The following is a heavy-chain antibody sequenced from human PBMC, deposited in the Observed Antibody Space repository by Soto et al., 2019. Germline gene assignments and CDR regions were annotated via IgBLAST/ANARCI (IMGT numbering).Heavy chain of an antibody. CDR1: GFSLSTSGMC. CDR2: IDWDDDK. CDR3: ARIPIYSGYDPTHY. D-gene: IGHD5-12*01. V-gene: IGHV2-70*11. Sequence: SGPTLVNPTQTLTLTCTFSGFSLSTSGMCVSWIRQPPGKALEWLARIDWDDDKYYSTSLKTRLTISKDTSKNQVVLTMTNMDPVDTATYYCARIPIYSGYDPTHYWGQGTLVTVSS. J-gene: IGHJ4*02.